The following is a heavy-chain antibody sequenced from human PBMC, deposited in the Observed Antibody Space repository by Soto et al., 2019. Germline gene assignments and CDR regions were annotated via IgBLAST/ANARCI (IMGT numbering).Heavy chain of an antibody. CDR3: ARDPLLYDSDWYPNWFGP. Sequence: EAQLLESGGGLVQPGGSLRLSCSASGFIFNNYAMSWVRQAPGKGLEWVSGITGYGATTYYAESVKGRFTISRDNSKNTLYLQMSTLTAEDTAVYYCARDPLLYDSDWYPNWFGPGGQGTLVTVSS. V-gene: IGHV3-23*01. D-gene: IGHD6-19*01. CDR2: ITGYGATT. CDR1: GFIFNNYA. J-gene: IGHJ5*02.